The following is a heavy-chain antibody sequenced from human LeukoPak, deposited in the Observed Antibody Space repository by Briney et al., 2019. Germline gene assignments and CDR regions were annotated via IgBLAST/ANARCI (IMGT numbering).Heavy chain of an antibody. CDR3: ARVLHKRNYDSSDYYGY. V-gene: IGHV3-7*04. D-gene: IGHD3-22*01. J-gene: IGHJ4*02. CDR2: IKEDGSLK. CDR1: GFTFGDYA. Sequence: GGSLRLSCTASGFTFGDYAMSWVRQAPGKGPEWVANIKEDGSLKNYVDSVEGRFTVSRDNAKNTLYLQMNSLRAEDTAVYYCARVLHKRNYDSSDYYGYWGQGILVTVSS.